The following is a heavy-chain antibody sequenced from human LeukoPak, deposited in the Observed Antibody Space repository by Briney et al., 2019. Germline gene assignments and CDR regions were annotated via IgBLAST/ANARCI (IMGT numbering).Heavy chain of an antibody. Sequence: PGGSLRLSCAASGFTFSNYWMNWVRQAPGKGLEWVANIKQDGSETYYVDSVKGRFTISRDNAKNSLYLQMNSLRAEDTAVYYCARWQAARRFDYWGQGTLVTVSS. CDR1: GFTFSNYW. CDR2: IKQDGSET. D-gene: IGHD6-6*01. V-gene: IGHV3-7*01. J-gene: IGHJ4*02. CDR3: ARWQAARRFDY.